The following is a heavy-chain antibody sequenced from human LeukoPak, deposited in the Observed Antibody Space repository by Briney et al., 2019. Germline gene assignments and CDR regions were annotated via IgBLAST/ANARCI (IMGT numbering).Heavy chain of an antibody. V-gene: IGHV1-18*01. Sequence: ASVKVSCKASGYTFTSYGISWVRQAPGQGLEWMGWISAYNGNTNYAQKLQGRVTMTTDTSTSTAYMELRSLRSDDTAVYYCARGLSTIFGDENWFDPWGQGTLVTVSS. D-gene: IGHD3-3*01. CDR3: ARGLSTIFGDENWFDP. CDR1: GYTFTSYG. CDR2: ISAYNGNT. J-gene: IGHJ5*02.